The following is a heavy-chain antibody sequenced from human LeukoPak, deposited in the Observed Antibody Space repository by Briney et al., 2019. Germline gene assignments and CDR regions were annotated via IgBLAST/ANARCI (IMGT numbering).Heavy chain of an antibody. Sequence: GGSLRLSCAASGFTFSSYSMNWVRQAPGKGLEWVSSISSSSSYIYYADSVKGRFTISRDNAKNSLYLQMNSLRAEDTAVYYCAKFVAAPFYFDYWGQGTLVTVSS. CDR1: GFTFSSYS. V-gene: IGHV3-21*01. D-gene: IGHD6-13*01. CDR3: AKFVAAPFYFDY. CDR2: ISSSSSYI. J-gene: IGHJ4*02.